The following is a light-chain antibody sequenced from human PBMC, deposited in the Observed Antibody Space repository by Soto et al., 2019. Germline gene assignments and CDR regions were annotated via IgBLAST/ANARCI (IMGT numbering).Light chain of an antibody. J-gene: IGKJ3*01. CDR2: GAS. Sequence: EIVLTQSPGTLSLSPGEGATLSCRASQRVSTNYLAWYQQKPGQAPRLLIYGASSRATGIPDRFSGSGSGTDFTLTISRLEPEDFAVYYCQQYGSSPFTFGPGTKVDIK. CDR3: QQYGSSPFT. V-gene: IGKV3-20*01. CDR1: QRVSTNY.